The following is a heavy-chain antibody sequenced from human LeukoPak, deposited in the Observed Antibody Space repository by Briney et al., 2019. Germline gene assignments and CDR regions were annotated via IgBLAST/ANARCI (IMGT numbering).Heavy chain of an antibody. J-gene: IGHJ5*02. V-gene: IGHV3-66*04. CDR3: ARLWGGNGYSGGSLNL. Sequence: GGSLRLSCAASGFSVSRNFMTWVRQAPGKGLEWVSIMYGDGSTYNADSVKGRFTISRDNSNNTVFLQMNSLRAEDTAVYYCARLWGGNGYSGGSLNLWGQGTLVTVSS. CDR1: GFSVSRNF. D-gene: IGHD3-16*01. CDR2: MYGDGST.